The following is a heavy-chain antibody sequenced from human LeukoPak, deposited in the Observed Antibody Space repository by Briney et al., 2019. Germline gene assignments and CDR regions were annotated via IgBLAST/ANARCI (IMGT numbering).Heavy chain of an antibody. CDR2: IYYTGDT. CDR1: GGSISLYY. D-gene: IGHD6-13*01. V-gene: IGHV4-59*01. CDR3: VRANSWYSYFDH. Sequence: SETLSLTCTVSGGSISLYYWSWSRQPPGKGLEWIGYIYYTGDTNYNPSLKSRVTISVDTSKNQFSLRLSSVTAADTAVYYCVRANSWYSYFDHWGQGTLVTVSS. J-gene: IGHJ4*02.